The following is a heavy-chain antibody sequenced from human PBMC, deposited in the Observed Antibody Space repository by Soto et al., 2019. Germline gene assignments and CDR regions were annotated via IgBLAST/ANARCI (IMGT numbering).Heavy chain of an antibody. V-gene: IGHV4-59*01. CDR2: IYYSGST. J-gene: IGHJ5*02. D-gene: IGHD6-13*01. CDR3: ARGLSSSSWYGTNWFVP. Sequence: SETLSLTCTVSGGSISSYYWSWIRQPPGKGLEWIGYIYYSGSTNYNPSLKSRVTISVDTSKNQFSLKLSSVTAADTAVYYCARGLSSSSWYGTNWFVPWGQGTLVTVSS. CDR1: GGSISSYY.